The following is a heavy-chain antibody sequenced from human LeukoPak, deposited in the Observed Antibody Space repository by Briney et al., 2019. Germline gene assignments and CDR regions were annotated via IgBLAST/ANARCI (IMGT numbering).Heavy chain of an antibody. CDR1: GYTFTSYG. V-gene: IGHV1-18*01. Sequence: ASVKVSCKASGYTFTSYGISWVRQAPGQGLEWMGWISAYNGNTNYAQKLQGRVTMTTDTSTSTAYMELRSLRSDDTAVYYCARDKYDFWSGYSNWFDPWGQGTLVTVSS. J-gene: IGHJ5*02. CDR3: ARDKYDFWSGYSNWFDP. CDR2: ISAYNGNT. D-gene: IGHD3-3*01.